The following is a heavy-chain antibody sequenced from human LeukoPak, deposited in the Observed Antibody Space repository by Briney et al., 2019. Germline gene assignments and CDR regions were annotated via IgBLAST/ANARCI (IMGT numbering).Heavy chain of an antibody. CDR1: GGTFSRFT. CDR3: AREWGLESSGYYYAY. Sequence: GASVKVSRKASGGTFSRFTISWVRQAPGQGFEWMGGITPIFGTANFAQKFQGRVSITADGSTSTAFMELSSLRSEDTTVYYCAREWGLESSGYYYAYWGQGTLVTVSS. J-gene: IGHJ4*02. D-gene: IGHD3-22*01. V-gene: IGHV1-69*13. CDR2: ITPIFGTA.